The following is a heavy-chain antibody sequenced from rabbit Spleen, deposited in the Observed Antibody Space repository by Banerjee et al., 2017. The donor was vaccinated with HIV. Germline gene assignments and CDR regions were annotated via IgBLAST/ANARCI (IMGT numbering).Heavy chain of an antibody. CDR3: ARDLAGVIGWNFNL. CDR2: INIDTGST. J-gene: IGHJ4*01. CDR1: GFTFNAGNV. Sequence: QQQLVESGGGRASPGASLTFTCKASGFTFNAGNVMSGFRQAPGTGLEWIACINIDTGSTVSATWSKRRFTLSRASSTTVTLQMTSLTAADTATYFCARDLAGVIGWNFNLWGQGTLVTVS. D-gene: IGHD4-1*01. V-gene: IGHV1S45*01.